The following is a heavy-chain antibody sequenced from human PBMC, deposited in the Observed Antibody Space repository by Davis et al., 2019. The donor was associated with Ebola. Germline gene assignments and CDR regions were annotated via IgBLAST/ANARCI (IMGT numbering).Heavy chain of an antibody. CDR2: INPSGGST. CDR3: ARARSRIDY. J-gene: IGHJ4*02. V-gene: IGHV1-46*01. CDR1: GYTLTELS. Sequence: ASVKVSCKVSGYTLTELSMHWVRQAPGQGLEWMGIINPSGGSTSYAQKFQGRVTMTRDTSTSTVYMELSSLRSEDTAVYYCARARSRIDYWGQGTLVTVSS. D-gene: IGHD6-13*01.